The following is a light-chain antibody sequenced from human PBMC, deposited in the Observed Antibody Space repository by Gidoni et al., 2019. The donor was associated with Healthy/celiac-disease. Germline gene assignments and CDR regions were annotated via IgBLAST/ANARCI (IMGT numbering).Light chain of an antibody. V-gene: IGKV1-39*01. J-gene: IGKJ1*01. CDR3: QQSDSTPRT. CDR2: AAS. CDR1: QSISSY. Sequence: DIQMTQSPSSLSASVGDTVTITCRASQSISSYLNWYQQKPGKAPKLLIYAASSLQSGVPARFSGSGSWTDLTRTLSNLQPEDFATYYCQQSDSTPRTFGQGTKVGIK.